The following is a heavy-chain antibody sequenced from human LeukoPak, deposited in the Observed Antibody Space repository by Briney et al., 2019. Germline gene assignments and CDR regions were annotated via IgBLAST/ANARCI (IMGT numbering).Heavy chain of an antibody. CDR2: ISSSGSTI. J-gene: IGHJ6*02. CDR3: ARDQVPAAIPYYYGMDV. D-gene: IGHD2-2*01. V-gene: IGHV3-11*01. CDR1: GFTFSDYY. Sequence: GGSLRLSRAASGFTFSDYYMSWIRQAPGKGLEWVSYISSSGSTIYYADSVKGRFTISRDNAKNSLYLQMNSLRAEDTAVYYCARDQVPAAIPYYYGMDVWGQGTTVTVSS.